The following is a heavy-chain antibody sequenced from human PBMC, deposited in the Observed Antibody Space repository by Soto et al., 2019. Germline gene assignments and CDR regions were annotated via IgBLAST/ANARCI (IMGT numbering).Heavy chain of an antibody. CDR2: MNPNSGNT. D-gene: IGHD2-2*01. V-gene: IGHV1-8*01. CDR3: ARGRMIRDIVVVPAAPRHYYMDV. CDR1: GYTVTSYD. J-gene: IGHJ6*03. Sequence: GASVKVSCKASGYTVTSYDINWVRQATGQGLEWMGWMNPNSGNTGYAQKFQGRVTMTRNTSISTAYMELSSLRSEDTAVYYCARGRMIRDIVVVPAAPRHYYMDVWGKGTTVTVSS.